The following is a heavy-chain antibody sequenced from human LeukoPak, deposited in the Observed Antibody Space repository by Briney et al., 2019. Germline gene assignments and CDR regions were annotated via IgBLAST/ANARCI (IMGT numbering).Heavy chain of an antibody. CDR3: ATGGVTTVTTLGGDNYYYGMDV. D-gene: IGHD4-17*01. Sequence: ASVKVSCKASGYTFTGYYMHWVRQAPGQGLEWMGWINPNSGGTNYAQKYQGWVTMTRDTSIRTAYMELSRLRSDDTAVYYCATGGVTTVTTLGGDNYYYGMDVWGQGTTVTVSS. V-gene: IGHV1-2*04. J-gene: IGHJ6*02. CDR2: INPNSGGT. CDR1: GYTFTGYY.